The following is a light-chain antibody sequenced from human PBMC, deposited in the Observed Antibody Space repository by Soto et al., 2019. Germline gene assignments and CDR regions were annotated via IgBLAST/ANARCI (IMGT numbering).Light chain of an antibody. CDR2: GAS. CDR1: QSVNSNH. CDR3: QQYGTSLVT. V-gene: IGKV3-20*01. Sequence: EILVTQSPGTLSLSPGERATLSCRASQSVNSNHLAWYQQRPGQAPRLLIYGASIRATGIPDRFSGSGSGTDFTLTISRLEPEDFAVFYCQQYGTSLVTFGQGTRLEIK. J-gene: IGKJ5*01.